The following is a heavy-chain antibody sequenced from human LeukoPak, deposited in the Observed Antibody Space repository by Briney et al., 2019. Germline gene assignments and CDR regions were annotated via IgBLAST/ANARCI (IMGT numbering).Heavy chain of an antibody. CDR2: IYFSGDT. CDR3: ARLRGYTYGNPGY. Sequence: SVTLSLTCTVSGGSISSSSYYWGWIRQPPGKGLEWIGSIYFSGDTYYNPSLKSRVTISVDTSKNQFSPKLSSVTAADTALYYCARLRGYTYGNPGYWGQGSLVTVSS. V-gene: IGHV4-39*01. CDR1: GGSISSSSYY. J-gene: IGHJ4*02. D-gene: IGHD5-18*01.